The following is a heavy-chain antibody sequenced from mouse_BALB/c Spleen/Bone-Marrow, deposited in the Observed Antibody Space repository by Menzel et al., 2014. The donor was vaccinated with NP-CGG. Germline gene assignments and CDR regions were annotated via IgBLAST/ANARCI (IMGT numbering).Heavy chain of an antibody. CDR3: ARYDYDGKIDY. D-gene: IGHD2-4*01. CDR2: ISYDGSN. J-gene: IGHJ2*01. Sequence: VQLQQSGPGLVKPSQSLSLTCSVTGYSITSGNYWNWIRQFPGNKPEWMGYISYDGSNNYNPSLKNRISITRDTSKNQFFLKLNSVTTEDTATYYCARYDYDGKIDYWGQGTTLTVSS. V-gene: IGHV3-6*02. CDR1: GYSITSGNY.